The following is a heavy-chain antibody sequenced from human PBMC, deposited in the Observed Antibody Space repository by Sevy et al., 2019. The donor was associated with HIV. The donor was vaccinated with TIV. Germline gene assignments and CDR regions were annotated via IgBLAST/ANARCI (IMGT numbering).Heavy chain of an antibody. CDR2: ISSSSSTI. J-gene: IGHJ3*02. CDR1: GFTFSSYS. Sequence: GGSLRLSCAASGFTFSSYSMNWVRQAPGKGLEWVSYISSSSSTIYYADSVKGRFTISRDNAKNSLYLQMNSLRDEDTSVYYCASDLVVVDAFDDAFDIWGQGTMVTV. D-gene: IGHD2-15*01. CDR3: ASDLVVVDAFDDAFDI. V-gene: IGHV3-48*02.